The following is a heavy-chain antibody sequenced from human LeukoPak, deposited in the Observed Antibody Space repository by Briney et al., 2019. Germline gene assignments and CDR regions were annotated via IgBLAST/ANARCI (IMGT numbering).Heavy chain of an antibody. Sequence: SETLSLTCTVSGGSISSYYWSWIRQPLGKGLEWIGYIYYSGSTNYNPSLESRVTISVDTSKNQFSLKLSSVTAADTAVYYCAREGVYYDSSGYVRYFDYWGQGTLVTVSS. CDR2: IYYSGST. CDR1: GGSISSYY. D-gene: IGHD3-22*01. J-gene: IGHJ4*02. V-gene: IGHV4-59*12. CDR3: AREGVYYDSSGYVRYFDY.